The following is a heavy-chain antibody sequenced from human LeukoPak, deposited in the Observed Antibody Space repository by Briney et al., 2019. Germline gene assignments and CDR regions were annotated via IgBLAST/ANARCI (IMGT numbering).Heavy chain of an antibody. CDR2: FHDGGST. Sequence: PSETLSLTCSVSGGSVSSYYWSWIRQPPGQGLEWIGFFHDGGSTVYNPSFKSRVTISVDTSKNQVYLKLTSVTAADTAVYFCAKFYFDSSGYYDVFDIWGQGTMVTVSS. CDR3: AKFYFDSSGYYDVFDI. CDR1: GGSVSSYY. J-gene: IGHJ3*02. D-gene: IGHD3-22*01. V-gene: IGHV4-59*02.